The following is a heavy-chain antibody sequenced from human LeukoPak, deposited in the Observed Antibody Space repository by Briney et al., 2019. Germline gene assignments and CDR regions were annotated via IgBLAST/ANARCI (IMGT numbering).Heavy chain of an antibody. V-gene: IGHV3-30*02. CDR1: GFTFSSYG. J-gene: IGHJ4*02. Sequence: GGSLRLSCAASGFTFSSYGMHWVRQAPGKGLEWVAFIRYDGSNKYYADSVKGRFTISRDNSENTLYLQMNSLRAEDTAVYYCAKDSLYCSGGSCYSNSRPDYWGQGTLVTVSS. CDR3: AKDSLYCSGGSCYSNSRPDY. CDR2: IRYDGSNK. D-gene: IGHD2-15*01.